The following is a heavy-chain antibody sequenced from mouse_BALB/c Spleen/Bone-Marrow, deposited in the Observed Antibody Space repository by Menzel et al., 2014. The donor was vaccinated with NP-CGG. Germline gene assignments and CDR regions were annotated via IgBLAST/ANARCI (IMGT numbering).Heavy chain of an antibody. CDR3: ARMGDYSYYFDY. Sequence: QVQLKESGAELVRPGSSVKISCKASGYAFSSYWMNWVKQRPGQGLEWIGQIYPGDGDTNYNGKFKGKATLTADKSSSTAYIQLSSLTSEDSAVNFCARMGDYSYYFDYWGQGTTLTVSS. V-gene: IGHV1-80*01. D-gene: IGHD1-1*01. CDR1: GYAFSSYW. CDR2: IYPGDGDT. J-gene: IGHJ2*01.